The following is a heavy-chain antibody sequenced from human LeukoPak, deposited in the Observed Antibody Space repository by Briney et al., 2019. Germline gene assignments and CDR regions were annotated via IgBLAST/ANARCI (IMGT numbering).Heavy chain of an antibody. V-gene: IGHV3-23*01. CDR2: ISGSGGST. CDR1: GFTFSSYA. Sequence: GGSLRLSCAASGFTFSSYAMSWVRQAPGKGLEWVSAISGSGGSTYYADSVEGRFTISRDNSKNTLYLQMNSLRAEDTAVYYCAKLPYGDYQRFDYWGQGTLVTVSS. J-gene: IGHJ4*02. CDR3: AKLPYGDYQRFDY. D-gene: IGHD4-17*01.